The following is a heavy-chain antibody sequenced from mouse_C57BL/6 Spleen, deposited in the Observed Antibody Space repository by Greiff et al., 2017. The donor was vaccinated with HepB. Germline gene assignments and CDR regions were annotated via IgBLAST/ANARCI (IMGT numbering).Heavy chain of an antibody. CDR3: AREYYYGGDWYFDV. V-gene: IGHV3-6*01. CDR1: GYSITSGYY. Sequence: EVQLQQSGPGLVKPSQSLSLTCSVTGYSITSGYYWNWIRQFPGNKLEWMGYISYDGSNNYNPSLKNRISITRDTSKNQFFLKLNSVTTEDTATYYCAREYYYGGDWYFDVWGTGTTVTVSS. J-gene: IGHJ1*03. D-gene: IGHD1-1*01. CDR2: ISYDGSN.